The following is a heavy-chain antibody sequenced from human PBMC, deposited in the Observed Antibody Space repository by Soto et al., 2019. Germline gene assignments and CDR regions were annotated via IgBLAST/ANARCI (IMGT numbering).Heavy chain of an antibody. V-gene: IGHV3-7*04. Sequence: EVQLVESGGGLVQPGGSLRLSCAASGFTFSSYWMSWVRQAPGKGLEWVANIKQDGSEKYYVDSVKGRFTISRDNAKNSLYLQMNSLRAEDTAVYYCARDLPLRYFDWHYGMYVWGQGTTVTVSS. CDR3: ARDLPLRYFDWHYGMYV. J-gene: IGHJ6*02. D-gene: IGHD3-9*01. CDR2: IKQDGSEK. CDR1: GFTFSSYW.